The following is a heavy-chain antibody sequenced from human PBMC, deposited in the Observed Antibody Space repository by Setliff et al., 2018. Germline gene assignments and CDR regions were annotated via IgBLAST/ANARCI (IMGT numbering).Heavy chain of an antibody. CDR3: ARGPLAPFDS. J-gene: IGHJ4*02. V-gene: IGHV3-48*03. CDR1: GFNFRNSE. CDR2: ISYGSTI. Sequence: TGGSLRLSCVASGFNFRNSEMNWVRQAPGKGLEWVSYISYGSTIFYADSVKGRFISSRDNARNSLFLQMNSMRVEDTGVYYCARGPLAPFDSWGQGILVTVSS. D-gene: IGHD6-13*01.